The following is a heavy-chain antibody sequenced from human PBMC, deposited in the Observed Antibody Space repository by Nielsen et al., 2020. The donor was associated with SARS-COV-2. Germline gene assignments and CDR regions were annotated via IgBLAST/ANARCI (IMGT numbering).Heavy chain of an antibody. Sequence: GGSLRLSCAASGFTFSSSSMNWVRQAPGKGLEWVSYISGSTTTMYYADSVKGRFTISRDNAKNSLYLQMNSLRADDTAVYYCANRDYWGRGTLVTVSS. J-gene: IGHJ4*02. CDR1: GFTFSSSS. CDR3: ANRDY. V-gene: IGHV3-48*01. CDR2: ISGSTTTM.